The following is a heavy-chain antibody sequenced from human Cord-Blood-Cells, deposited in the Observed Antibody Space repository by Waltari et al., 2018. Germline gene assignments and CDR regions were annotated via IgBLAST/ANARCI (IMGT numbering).Heavy chain of an antibody. J-gene: IGHJ6*03. V-gene: IGHV4-39*07. CDR3: ASGSGSYFYYYYYMDV. CDR2: IYYSGSI. CDR1: GGSISSSSYY. Sequence: VSGGSISSSSYYWDWIRQPPGKGLEWIGSIYYSGSIYYNPSLKSRVTISVDTSKNQFSLKLSSVTAADTAVYYCASGSGSYFYYYYYMDVWGKGTTVTVSS. D-gene: IGHD3-10*01.